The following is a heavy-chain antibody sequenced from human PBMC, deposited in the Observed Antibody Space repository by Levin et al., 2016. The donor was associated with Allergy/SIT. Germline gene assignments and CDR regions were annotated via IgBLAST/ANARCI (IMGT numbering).Heavy chain of an antibody. D-gene: IGHD5-18*01. J-gene: IGHJ6*02. CDR1: GFTFSSYS. CDR2: ISSSSSYI. Sequence: GESLKISCAASGFTFSSYSMNWVRQAPGKGLEWVSSISSSSSYIYYADSVKGRFTISRDNAKNSLYLQMNSLRAEDTAVYYCAKGPVDTEAREYYYYGMDVWGQGTTVTVSS. CDR3: AKGPVDTEAREYYYYGMDV. V-gene: IGHV3-21*01.